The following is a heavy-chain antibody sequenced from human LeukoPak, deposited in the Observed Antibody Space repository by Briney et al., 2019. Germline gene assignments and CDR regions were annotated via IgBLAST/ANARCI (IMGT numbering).Heavy chain of an antibody. D-gene: IGHD3-3*01. Sequence: ASVKVSCKASGYTFTGYYMHWVRQPPGQGLEWMGWINPNSGGTNYAQKFQGRVTMTRDTSISTAYMELSRLRSDDTAVYYCARDSRYYDFWSGYSPFDYWGQGTLVTVSS. CDR1: GYTFTGYY. J-gene: IGHJ4*02. CDR2: INPNSGGT. V-gene: IGHV1-2*02. CDR3: ARDSRYYDFWSGYSPFDY.